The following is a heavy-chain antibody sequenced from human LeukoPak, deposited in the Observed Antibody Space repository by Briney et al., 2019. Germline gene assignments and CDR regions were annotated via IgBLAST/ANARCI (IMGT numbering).Heavy chain of an antibody. D-gene: IGHD3-10*01. V-gene: IGHV4-61*05. J-gene: IGHJ3*02. CDR3: ARHGSGSEENAFDI. CDR2: IYYSGST. CDR1: GGSISSSTYY. Sequence: SETLSLTCTVSGGSISSSTYYWGWIRQPPGKGLEWIGYIYYSGSTNYNPSLKSRVTISVDTSKNQFSLKLSSVTAADTAVYYCARHGSGSEENAFDIWGQGTMVTVSS.